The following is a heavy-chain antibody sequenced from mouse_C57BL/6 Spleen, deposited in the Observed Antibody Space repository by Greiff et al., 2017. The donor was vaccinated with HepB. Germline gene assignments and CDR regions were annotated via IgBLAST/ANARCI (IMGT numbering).Heavy chain of an antibody. V-gene: IGHV5-16*01. CDR3: AREGGYYGGCFDV. D-gene: IGHD1-1*01. Sequence: EVKLVESEGGLVQPGSSMKLSCTASGFTFSDYYMAWVRQVPEKGLEWVANINYDGSSTYYLDSLKSRFIISRDNAKNILYLQMSSLKSEDTAPYDCAREGGYYGGCFDVWGTGTTVTVSS. CDR2: INYDGSST. J-gene: IGHJ1*03. CDR1: GFTFSDYY.